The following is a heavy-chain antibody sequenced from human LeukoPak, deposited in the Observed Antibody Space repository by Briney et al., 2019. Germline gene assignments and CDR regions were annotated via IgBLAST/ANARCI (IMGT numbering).Heavy chain of an antibody. CDR2: IRYDGSNK. V-gene: IGHV3-30*02. CDR3: AKDLIGDTAIGLHYYYYYMDV. Sequence: GGSLRLSCAASGFTFSSYGMHWVRQAPGKGLEWVAFIRYDGSNKYYADSVKGRFTISRDNSKNTLYLQMNSLRAEDTAMYYCAKDLIGDTAIGLHYYYYYMDVWGKGTTVTISS. CDR1: GFTFSSYG. D-gene: IGHD5-18*01. J-gene: IGHJ6*03.